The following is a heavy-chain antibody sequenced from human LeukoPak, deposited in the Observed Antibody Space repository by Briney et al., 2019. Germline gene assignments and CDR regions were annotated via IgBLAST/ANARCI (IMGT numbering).Heavy chain of an antibody. CDR2: IYYSGST. V-gene: IGHV4-59*08. D-gene: IGHD1-26*01. CDR3: ARHISGSYSFYFDY. J-gene: IGHJ4*02. CDR1: GGSISSYY. Sequence: PSETLSLTCTVSGGSISSYYWSWIRQPPGKGLEWIGYIYYSGSTNYNPSLKSRVTISVETSKNQFSLKLSSVTAADTAVYYCARHISGSYSFYFDYWGQGTLVTVSS.